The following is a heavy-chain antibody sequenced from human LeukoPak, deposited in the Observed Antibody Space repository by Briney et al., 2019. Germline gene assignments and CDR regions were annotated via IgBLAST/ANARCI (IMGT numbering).Heavy chain of an antibody. Sequence: GGSLRLSCAASGFTFSSYGMHWVRQAPGKGLEWVAFIRYDGSNKYYADSVKGRFTISRDNSKNTLYLQMNSLRAEDTAVYYCAKDGYYGSGSYGYYYMDVWGKGTTVTISS. V-gene: IGHV3-30*02. CDR3: AKDGYYGSGSYGYYYMDV. D-gene: IGHD3-10*01. CDR1: GFTFSSYG. CDR2: IRYDGSNK. J-gene: IGHJ6*03.